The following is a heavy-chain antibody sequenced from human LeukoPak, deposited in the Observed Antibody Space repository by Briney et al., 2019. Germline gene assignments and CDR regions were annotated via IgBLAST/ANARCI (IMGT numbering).Heavy chain of an antibody. V-gene: IGHV3-30*18. CDR1: GFTFSSYG. Sequence: PGGSLRLSCAASGFTFSSYGMHWVRQAPGKGLEWVAVISYDGSNKYYADSVKGRFTISRDNSKNTLYLQMNSLRAEDTAVYYCVKDLLTTRFDAFDIWGQGTMVTVSS. D-gene: IGHD3-3*01. CDR3: VKDLLTTRFDAFDI. CDR2: ISYDGSNK. J-gene: IGHJ3*02.